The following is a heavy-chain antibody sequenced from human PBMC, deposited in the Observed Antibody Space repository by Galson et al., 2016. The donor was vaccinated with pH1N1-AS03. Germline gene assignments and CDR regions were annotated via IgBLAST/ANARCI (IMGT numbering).Heavy chain of an antibody. CDR3: ARGSTDYSVSSGHYWRLGASMDY. V-gene: IGHV4-34*01. CDR1: GGAFSGYL. J-gene: IGHJ4*02. Sequence: ETLSLTCAVYGGAFSGYLWTWIRQAPGKGLEWIGEMKDSGTTNYNPSLKSLVVISLDTPKRQFSLNLTSMTAADTAVYYCARGSTDYSVSSGHYWRLGASMDYWGQGILVTVSS. D-gene: IGHD3-22*01. CDR2: MKDSGTT.